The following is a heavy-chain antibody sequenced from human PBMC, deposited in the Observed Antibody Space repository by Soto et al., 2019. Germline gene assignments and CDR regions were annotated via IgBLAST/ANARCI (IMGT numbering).Heavy chain of an antibody. D-gene: IGHD6-13*01. Sequence: QITLKESGPTLVKPTQTLTLTCTFSGFSLSASGVGVGWIRQPPGKALEWLALIYWDDDKRYSPFLKSRLTITKDTSKNQVVLTMTNMDPVDTATYYCVQRRGYISSTWYFFDNWCQGTLVTVSS. CDR3: VQRRGYISSTWYFFDN. CDR1: GFSLSASGVG. V-gene: IGHV2-5*02. J-gene: IGHJ4*02. CDR2: IYWDDDK.